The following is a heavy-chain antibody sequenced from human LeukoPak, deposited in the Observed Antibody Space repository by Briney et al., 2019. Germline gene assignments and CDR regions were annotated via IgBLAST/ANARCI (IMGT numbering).Heavy chain of an antibody. CDR1: GSTFSIYG. CDR2: IILIFGIA. CDR3: ARGEIVVVPAAYAWFDP. V-gene: IGHV1-69*04. Sequence: SVKLSCTASGSTFSIYGISWVRQAPGPGLEWMGRIILIFGIANYAQTFQGRVTITADKSTSTAYMELSSLRSEDTAVYYCARGEIVVVPAAYAWFDPWGQGTLVTVSS. D-gene: IGHD2-2*01. J-gene: IGHJ5*02.